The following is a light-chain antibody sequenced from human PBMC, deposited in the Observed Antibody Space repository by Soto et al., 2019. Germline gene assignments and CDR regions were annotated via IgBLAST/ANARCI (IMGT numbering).Light chain of an antibody. CDR2: EVS. J-gene: IGLJ1*01. CDR3: CSYAGSSTQV. V-gene: IGLV2-23*02. Sequence: QSALTQPASVSGSPGQSITISCTGTSSDVGSYNLVSWYQQHPGKAPKLMIYEVSKRPSGVSNRFSGSKSGNTASLTISGLQAEDEADYYCCSYAGSSTQVFGTGTKVPVL. CDR1: SSDVGSYNL.